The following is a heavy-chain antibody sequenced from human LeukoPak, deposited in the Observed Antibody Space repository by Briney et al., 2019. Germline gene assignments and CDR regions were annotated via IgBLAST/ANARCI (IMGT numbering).Heavy chain of an antibody. CDR3: ARMSRLDY. V-gene: IGHV4-39*01. CDR1: GGSISGSSYY. Sequence: SETLSLTCTVSGGSISGSSYYWGWLRQPPGKGLEWVGSIYYTGSSSYNPSLKSPVTISVATSKNQFSLRLTSVIAADTAVYYCARMSRLDYWGQGTLVTVSS. CDR2: IYYTGSS. J-gene: IGHJ4*02.